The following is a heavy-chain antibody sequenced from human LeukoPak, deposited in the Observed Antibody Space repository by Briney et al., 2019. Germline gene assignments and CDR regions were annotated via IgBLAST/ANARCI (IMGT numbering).Heavy chain of an antibody. CDR2: INPSGGST. V-gene: IGHV1-46*01. CDR3: AIGEMATNAFDI. D-gene: IGHD5-24*01. Sequence: GASVKVSCKASGYTFTSYYMHWVRQAPGQGLEWMGIINPSGGSTGYAQKFQGRVTMTRDTSTSTVYMELSSLRSEDTAVYYCAIGEMATNAFDIWGQGTMVTVSS. J-gene: IGHJ3*02. CDR1: GYTFTSYY.